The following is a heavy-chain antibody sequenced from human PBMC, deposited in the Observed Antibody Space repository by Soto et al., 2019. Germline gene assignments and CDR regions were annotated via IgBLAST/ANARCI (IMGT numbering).Heavy chain of an antibody. D-gene: IGHD2-2*01. V-gene: IGHV3-23*01. CDR3: AKLVSQLLRSGFRWFDP. Sequence: PGGSLRLSCAASGFTFSSYAMSWVRQAPGKGLEWVSAISGSGGSTYYADSVKGRFTISRDNSKNTLYLQMNSLRAEDTAVYYCAKLVSQLLRSGFRWFDPWGQGTLVTVSS. CDR2: ISGSGGST. J-gene: IGHJ5*02. CDR1: GFTFSSYA.